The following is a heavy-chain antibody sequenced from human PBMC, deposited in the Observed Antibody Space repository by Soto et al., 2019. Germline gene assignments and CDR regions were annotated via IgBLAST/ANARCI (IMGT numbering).Heavy chain of an antibody. J-gene: IGHJ4*02. CDR3: AREGFHNYTEYYFDY. D-gene: IGHD3-10*01. V-gene: IGHV3-48*01. Sequence: LRLSCAASGFTFSNYGMNWVRQSPGKGLEWVSYISSSSSTISYAGSVRGRFTISRDNAKNSLSLYLQMKSLTAEDTAVYYCAREGFHNYTEYYFDYWGQGTLVTVSS. CDR2: ISSSSSTI. CDR1: GFTFSNYG.